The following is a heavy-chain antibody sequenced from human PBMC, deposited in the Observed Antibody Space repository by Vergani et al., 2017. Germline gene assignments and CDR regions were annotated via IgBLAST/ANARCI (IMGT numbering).Heavy chain of an antibody. CDR3: AKVGRSEVAGTFGAFDI. CDR2: IYDSRNN. Sequence: QLQLQESGPRLVKPSETLSLTCSLSGMSISNNNYYWGWIRQPPGKGLEWIGSIYDSRNNNYSPSLKSRVSISVDTSKNQFSLNLTSVTAADTAVYYCAKVGRSEVAGTFGAFDIWGQGTMVTVSS. V-gene: IGHV4-39*01. CDR1: GMSISNNNYY. J-gene: IGHJ3*02. D-gene: IGHD6-19*01.